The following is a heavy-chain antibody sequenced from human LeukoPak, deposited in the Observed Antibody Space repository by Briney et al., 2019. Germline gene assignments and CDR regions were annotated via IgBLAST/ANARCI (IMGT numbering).Heavy chain of an antibody. CDR2: INPSGDST. CDR3: ARAPGYGGNSDY. Sequence: ASEKVSCKASGYTFTRYYIHWVRQAPGQGLEWMGTINPSGDSTSYAQKFQGRVTMTRDTSTSTVYMELSSLTSEDTAVYYCARAPGYGGNSDYWGQGTLVTVSS. V-gene: IGHV1-46*01. J-gene: IGHJ4*02. CDR1: GYTFTRYY. D-gene: IGHD4-23*01.